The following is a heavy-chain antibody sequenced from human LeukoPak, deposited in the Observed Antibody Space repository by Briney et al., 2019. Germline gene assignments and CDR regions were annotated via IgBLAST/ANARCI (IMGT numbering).Heavy chain of an antibody. CDR2: IYYTGST. CDR3: TRSLGVVIHGGMDV. CDR1: GGSLSRCH. V-gene: IGHV4-59*01. D-gene: IGHD3-3*01. Sequence: SETPSVTRTDPGGSLSRCHLRWSRQPPEKGLEWIGRIYYTGSTNYNPSLKSRVTISLDTSKNQFFLMLSSVTAADTAVYYCTRSLGVVIHGGMDVWGQGTTVTVSS. J-gene: IGHJ6*02.